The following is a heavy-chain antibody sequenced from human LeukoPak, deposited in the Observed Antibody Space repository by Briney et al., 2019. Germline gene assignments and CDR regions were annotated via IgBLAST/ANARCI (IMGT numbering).Heavy chain of an antibody. CDR1: GYTFTSYD. J-gene: IGHJ6*03. D-gene: IGHD3-3*01. CDR3: ARATQDRITIFGVVIIPYYYYMDV. Sequence: GASVKVSCKASGYTFTSYDINWVRQATGQGLEWMGWMNPNSGSTGYAQKFQGRVTMTRNTSISTAYMELSSLRSEDTAVYYCARATQDRITIFGVVIIPYYYYMDVWGKGTTVTVSS. CDR2: MNPNSGST. V-gene: IGHV1-8*01.